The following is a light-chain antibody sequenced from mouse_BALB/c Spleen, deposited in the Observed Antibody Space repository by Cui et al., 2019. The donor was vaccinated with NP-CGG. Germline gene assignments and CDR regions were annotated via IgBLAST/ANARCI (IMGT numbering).Light chain of an antibody. J-gene: IGLJ1*01. Sequence: QAVVTQESDLNKSPGETVTLTCRSSTGAVTTSNYANWVQEKPDHLFTGLIGGTNNRAPGVPARFSGSLIGDKAALTITGAQTEDEAIYFCALWYSNHWVFGGGTKLTVL. CDR2: GTN. V-gene: IGLV1*01. CDR1: TGAVTTSNY. CDR3: ALWYSNHWV.